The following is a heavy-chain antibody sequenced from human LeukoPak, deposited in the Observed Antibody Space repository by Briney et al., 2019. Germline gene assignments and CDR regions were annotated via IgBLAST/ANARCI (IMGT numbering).Heavy chain of an antibody. D-gene: IGHD1-1*01. Sequence: GGSLRLSCAAPGFSVSGNSMNWVRRAPGKGLEWVSVIDSGGTTYYADSVRGRFIIPRDNSKNTLYLQMNSLRAEDTALYYCARDFPRTGGGGSQFDYWGQGTLVTVSS. CDR2: IDSGGTT. CDR3: ARDFPRTGGGGSQFDY. CDR1: GFSVSGNS. V-gene: IGHV3-66*01. J-gene: IGHJ4*02.